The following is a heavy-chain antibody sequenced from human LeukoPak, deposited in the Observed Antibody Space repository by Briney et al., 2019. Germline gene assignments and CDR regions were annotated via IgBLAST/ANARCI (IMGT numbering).Heavy chain of an antibody. CDR2: IYTSGST. CDR3: ARVIVGATREAFDI. Sequence: SETLSLTCTVSGGSISSGSYYWSWIRQPAGKGLEWIGRIYTSGSTNYNPSLKSRVTISVDTSKNQFSLKLSSVTAADTAVYYCARVIVGATREAFDIWGQGTMVTVSS. D-gene: IGHD1-26*01. J-gene: IGHJ3*02. CDR1: GGSISSGSYY. V-gene: IGHV4-61*02.